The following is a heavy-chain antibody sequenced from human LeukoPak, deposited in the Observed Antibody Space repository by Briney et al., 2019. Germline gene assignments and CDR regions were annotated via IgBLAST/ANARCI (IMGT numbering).Heavy chain of an antibody. V-gene: IGHV4-59*08. CDR2: VYYSGTT. J-gene: IGHJ3*02. CDR1: GGSISSYY. D-gene: IGHD2-2*02. CDR3: ARRCSSATCYTDAFDI. Sequence: SETLPLTCTVSGGSISSYYWSWIRQPPGKGLEWIGYVYYSGTTNYNPSLKSRVTISVDTSKKQFSLKLSSVTAADTAVYYCARRCSSATCYTDAFDIWGQGTMVTVSS.